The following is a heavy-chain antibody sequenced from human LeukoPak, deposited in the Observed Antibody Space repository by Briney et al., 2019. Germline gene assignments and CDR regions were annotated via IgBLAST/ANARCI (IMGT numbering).Heavy chain of an antibody. V-gene: IGHV1-8*01. D-gene: IGHD6-19*01. CDR3: ARVYSSGWQPGYYYMDV. CDR2: MNPNSGNT. J-gene: IGHJ6*03. Sequence: ASVKVSCKASGYTFTSYDINWVRQATGQGLEWMGWMNPNSGNTGYAQKFQGRVTMTRNTSISTAYMELSSLRSEDTAVYYCARVYSSGWQPGYYYMDVWGKGTTVTVSS. CDR1: GYTFTSYD.